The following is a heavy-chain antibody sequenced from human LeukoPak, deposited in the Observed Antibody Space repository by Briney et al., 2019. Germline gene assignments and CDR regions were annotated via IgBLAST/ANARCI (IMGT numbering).Heavy chain of an antibody. Sequence: GGSLRLSCAASGFTFSDYYMRWIRLTPGKGLEWVSCISSSGNIIDYADSVEGRFTISRDNSKNTVYLQMNSLRAEDTTVYYCAKALDDFWSVPDYWGQGTLVTVSS. CDR2: ISSSGNII. CDR1: GFTFSDYY. V-gene: IGHV3-11*04. J-gene: IGHJ4*02. CDR3: AKALDDFWSVPDY. D-gene: IGHD3-3*01.